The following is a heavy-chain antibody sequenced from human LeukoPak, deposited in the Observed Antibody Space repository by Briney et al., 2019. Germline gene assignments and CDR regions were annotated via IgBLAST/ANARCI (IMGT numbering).Heavy chain of an antibody. J-gene: IGHJ4*02. CDR2: IYTSGST. CDR3: ARDRGAVAGTHDY. D-gene: IGHD6-19*01. V-gene: IGHV4-61*02. Sequence: SQTLSLTCTVSGGSISSGGYYWSWIRQPAGKGLEWIGRIYTSGSTNYNPSLKSRVTMSVDTSKNQFSLKLSSVTAADTAVYYCARDRGAVAGTHDYWGQGTLVTVSS. CDR1: GGSISSGGYY.